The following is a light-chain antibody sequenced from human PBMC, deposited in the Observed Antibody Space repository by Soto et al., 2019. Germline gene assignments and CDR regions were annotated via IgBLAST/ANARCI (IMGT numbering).Light chain of an antibody. CDR2: AAS. Sequence: EIGLTQSPGTLSLSPGERATLSCRASQSVYNSYLAWYKQKPGQTPRLLINAASNRATGVPDRFSGSGSGTDFTLTISRLEPEDFAVYYCQQYGSLPHTFGQETKVEI. CDR1: QSVYNSY. CDR3: QQYGSLPHT. V-gene: IGKV3-20*01. J-gene: IGKJ2*01.